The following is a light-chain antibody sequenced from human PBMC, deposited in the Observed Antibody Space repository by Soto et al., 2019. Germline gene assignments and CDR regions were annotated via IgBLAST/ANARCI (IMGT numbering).Light chain of an antibody. J-gene: IGLJ2*01. CDR1: SSDVGGYNY. Sequence: QSALTQPRSVSGSPGQSVTISCTGTSSDVGGYNYVSWYQQHPGKAPKLMIYDVSKRPSGVPDRFSGSKSGNTASLTISGLQAEDEAEYYCCSYAGSYTLEVFGGGTKVTVL. CDR2: DVS. CDR3: CSYAGSYTLEV. V-gene: IGLV2-11*01.